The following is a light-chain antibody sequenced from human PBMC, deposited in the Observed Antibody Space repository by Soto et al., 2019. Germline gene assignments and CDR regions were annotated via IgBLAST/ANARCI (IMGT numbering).Light chain of an antibody. J-gene: IGLJ3*02. CDR1: SSDVGGYNY. Sequence: QPVLTQPASVSGSPGQSITISCTGTSSDVGGYNYVSWYQQHPGKVPKLLIYDVSDRPSGVSDRFSGSKSGNTASLTISGLQAEDEADYYCSSYTISSTVVFGGGTKLTVL. CDR2: DVS. CDR3: SSYTISSTVV. V-gene: IGLV2-14*03.